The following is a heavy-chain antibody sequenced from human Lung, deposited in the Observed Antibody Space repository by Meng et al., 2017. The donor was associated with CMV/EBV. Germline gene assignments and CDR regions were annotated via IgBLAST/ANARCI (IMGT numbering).Heavy chain of an antibody. V-gene: IGHV3-23*03. CDR3: AKDDNGYTGEGGY. Sequence: SCXTSGFTLSSHAMSWVRQAPGKGLEWVSVIYWDGVETYYADSVRGRFTTFRDNSKNMVFLQMNSLRAEDTAVYYCAKDDNGYTGEGGYWGQGTLVTVSS. J-gene: IGHJ4*02. CDR1: GFTLSSHA. CDR2: IYWDGVET. D-gene: IGHD5-24*01.